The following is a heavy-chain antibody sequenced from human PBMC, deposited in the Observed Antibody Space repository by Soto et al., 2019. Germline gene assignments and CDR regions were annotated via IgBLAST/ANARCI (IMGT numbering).Heavy chain of an antibody. Sequence: QVQVVQSGAEVKKPGASVKVSCKASGYSFTNYYIHWVRQAPGQGLEWMGGINPNSGGTDYAQKFQGRVTMTRDTSISTAYMELNRLTSDDTAVYYCARGEDRRWNFHYFDYWGQGTLVTVSS. CDR2: INPNSGGT. CDR1: GYSFTNYY. J-gene: IGHJ4*02. D-gene: IGHD1-7*01. V-gene: IGHV1-2*02. CDR3: ARGEDRRWNFHYFDY.